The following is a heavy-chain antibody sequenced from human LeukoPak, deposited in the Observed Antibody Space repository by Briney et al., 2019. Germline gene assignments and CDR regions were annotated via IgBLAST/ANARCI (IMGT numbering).Heavy chain of an antibody. Sequence: SVKVSCKASGGTFSSYAISWVRQAPGQGLEWMGRIIPIFGTANYAQKFQGRVTITTDESTSTAYMELSSLRSEDTAVYYCARLYSYYCDSSGYPDYWGQGTLVTVSS. J-gene: IGHJ4*02. CDR3: ARLYSYYCDSSGYPDY. D-gene: IGHD3-22*01. V-gene: IGHV1-69*05. CDR1: GGTFSSYA. CDR2: IIPIFGTA.